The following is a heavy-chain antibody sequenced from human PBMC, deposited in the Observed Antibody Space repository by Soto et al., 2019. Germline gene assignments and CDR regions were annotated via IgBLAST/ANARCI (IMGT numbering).Heavy chain of an antibody. D-gene: IGHD4-17*01. CDR3: ARYYGDYVGYYYYGMDV. Sequence: ASVKVSCKASGYTFTRYGISCVRQSPGQGLEWMGWISAYNGNTNYAQKLQGRVTMTTDTSTSTAYMELRSLRSDDTAVYYCARYYGDYVGYYYYGMDVWGQGTTVT. V-gene: IGHV1-18*04. CDR2: ISAYNGNT. J-gene: IGHJ6*02. CDR1: GYTFTRYG.